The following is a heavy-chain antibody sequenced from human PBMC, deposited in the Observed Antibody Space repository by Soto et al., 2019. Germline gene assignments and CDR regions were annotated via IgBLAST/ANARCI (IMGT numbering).Heavy chain of an antibody. V-gene: IGHV4-34*01. CDR2: FNLSADA. CDR3: ARRSVDTVDSSGFYEY. J-gene: IGHJ4*02. Sequence: PSETLPHTCAVDGGSFSADYWSFIRQPPGKGLQWIGEFNLSADASHDLSLKSRVTVPVDTSKRLFSTKVTSVTADDRPVYYCARRSVDTVDSSGFYEYWGQGTPVT. D-gene: IGHD3-22*01. CDR1: GGSFSADY.